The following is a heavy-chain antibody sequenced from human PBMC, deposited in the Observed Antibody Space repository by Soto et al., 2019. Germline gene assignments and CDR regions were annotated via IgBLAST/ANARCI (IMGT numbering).Heavy chain of an antibody. J-gene: IGHJ1*01. D-gene: IGHD1-26*01. CDR1: GFTFSSYG. CDR3: AKDLGSGSARVYFQH. Sequence: QVQLVESGGGVVQPGRSLRLSCAASGFTFSSYGMHWVRQAPGKGLEWVAVISEDGSNEYYGDSVKGRFTVSRDNSTNALYLQMNSLRAEDTAVYYCAKDLGSGSARVYFQHWGQGTLVIVSS. V-gene: IGHV3-30*18. CDR2: ISEDGSNE.